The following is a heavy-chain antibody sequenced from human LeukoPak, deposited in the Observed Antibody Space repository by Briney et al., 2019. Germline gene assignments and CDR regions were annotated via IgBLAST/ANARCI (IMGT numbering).Heavy chain of an antibody. Sequence: ASVKVSCKTSGDTFIHWVRQAPGQGLEWMGWINPNSGGTNYAQKFQGRVTMTRDTSISTAYMELSRLRSDDTAVYYCARDLGVVTAYTSDAFDIWGQGTMVTVSS. V-gene: IGHV1-2*02. CDR3: ARDLGVVTAYTSDAFDI. CDR2: INPNSGGT. D-gene: IGHD2-21*02. CDR1: GDTF. J-gene: IGHJ3*02.